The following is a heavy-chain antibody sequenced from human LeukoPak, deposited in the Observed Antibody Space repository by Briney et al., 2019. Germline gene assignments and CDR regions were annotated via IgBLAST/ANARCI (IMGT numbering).Heavy chain of an antibody. CDR2: INQSGST. CDR3: ASYNCGGDCYLDY. Sequence: PSETLSLTCAVYGGSFSGYYWSWVRQPPGKGLEWIGEINQSGSTNYNPYLKSRVTITVDTYKNKFSLKLRSVTAADTAVYSCASYNCGGDCYLDYWGQGTLVTVSS. V-gene: IGHV4-34*01. J-gene: IGHJ4*02. CDR1: GGSFSGYY. D-gene: IGHD2-21*02.